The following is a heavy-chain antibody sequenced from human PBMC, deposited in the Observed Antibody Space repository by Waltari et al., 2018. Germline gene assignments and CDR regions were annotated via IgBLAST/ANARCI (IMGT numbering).Heavy chain of an antibody. J-gene: IGHJ3*02. V-gene: IGHV3-30*01. CDR1: GFTFSSYA. D-gene: IGHD2-2*01. CDR3: ARDFPEDIVVVPAVYDAFDI. Sequence: QVQLVESGGGVVQPGRSLRLSCAASGFTFSSYAMHWVRQAPGKGLEWVAVISYDGSNKYYADSVKGRFTISRDNSKNTLYLQMNSLRAEDTAVYYCARDFPEDIVVVPAVYDAFDIWGQGTMVTVSS. CDR2: ISYDGSNK.